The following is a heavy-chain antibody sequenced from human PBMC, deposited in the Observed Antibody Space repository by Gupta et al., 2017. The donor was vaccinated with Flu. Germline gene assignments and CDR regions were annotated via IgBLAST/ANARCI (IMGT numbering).Heavy chain of an antibody. CDR1: GYTFINHG. CDR3: ARDSGGFYIDY. V-gene: IGHV1-18*01. CDR2: IGPYNGNS. D-gene: IGHD1-26*01. J-gene: IGHJ4*02. Sequence: YGKASGYTFINHGVTWVRQAPGQGLEWMGWIGPYNGNSVYAERFQDRVTMTADTTDTSTIIIYMELRSLTSEDTAVVYCARDSGGFYIDYWGQG.